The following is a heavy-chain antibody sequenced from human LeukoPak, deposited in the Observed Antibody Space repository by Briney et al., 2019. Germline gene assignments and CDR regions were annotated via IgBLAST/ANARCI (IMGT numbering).Heavy chain of an antibody. D-gene: IGHD3-3*01. J-gene: IGHJ2*01. V-gene: IGHV4-34*01. Sequence: SETLSLTCAVYGGSFSGYYWSWIRQPPGKGLEWIGEVNHSGSTNYNPSLKSRVTISVDTSKNQFSLKLSSVTAADTAVYYCARRGFSPSWYFDLWGRGTLVTVSS. CDR1: GGSFSGYY. CDR2: VNHSGST. CDR3: ARRGFSPSWYFDL.